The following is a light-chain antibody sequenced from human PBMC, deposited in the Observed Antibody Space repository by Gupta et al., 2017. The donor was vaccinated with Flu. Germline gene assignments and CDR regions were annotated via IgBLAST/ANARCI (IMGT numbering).Light chain of an antibody. CDR1: SSNIGSNT. Sequence: QSVLTQPPQASGTPGQRVTISCSGSSSNIGSNTVNWYQQLPGTAPKLLIYSNNQRPSGAPDRFSGSKSGTSASLAISGLQSEDEADYYCAAWDDSLNGPDVVFGGGTKLTVL. J-gene: IGLJ2*01. CDR2: SNN. CDR3: AAWDDSLNGPDVV. V-gene: IGLV1-44*01.